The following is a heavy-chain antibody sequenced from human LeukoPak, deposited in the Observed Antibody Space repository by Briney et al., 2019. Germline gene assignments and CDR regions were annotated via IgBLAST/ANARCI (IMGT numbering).Heavy chain of an antibody. CDR1: GYTFSGYY. V-gene: IGHV1-2*02. Sequence: ASVKVSCKASGYTFSGYYMHWVRQAPGQGLEWMGWINPKSGGTNEAQKFHDRVTMTRDTSIRTAYMEVSRLRSDDTAVYYCARETLPDYTTMAKGFDYWGQGTLVTVSS. CDR3: ARETLPDYTTMAKGFDY. J-gene: IGHJ4*02. D-gene: IGHD5-18*01. CDR2: INPKSGGT.